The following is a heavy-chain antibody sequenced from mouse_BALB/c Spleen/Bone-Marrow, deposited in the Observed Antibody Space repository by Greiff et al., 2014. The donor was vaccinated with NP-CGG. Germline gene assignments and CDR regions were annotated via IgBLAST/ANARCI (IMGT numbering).Heavy chain of an antibody. CDR3: ARVTTDWYFDV. CDR1: GYSFTGYF. J-gene: IGHJ1*01. D-gene: IGHD1-1*01. V-gene: IGHV1-20*02. CDR2: INPYNGDS. Sequence: VQLQQSGPELVKPGASAKISCKASGYSFTGYFMNWVIQSHGKSLEWIGRINPYNGDSFYNQKFKGKATLTVDKSSSTAHMELRSLASEDSAVYYCARVTTDWYFDVWGAGTTVTVSS.